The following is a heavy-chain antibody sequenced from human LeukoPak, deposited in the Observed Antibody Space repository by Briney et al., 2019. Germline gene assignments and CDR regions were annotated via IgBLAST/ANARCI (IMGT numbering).Heavy chain of an antibody. D-gene: IGHD6-6*01. J-gene: IGHJ4*02. CDR3: ARPSGGSSSVGGFDY. V-gene: IGHV4-34*01. Sequence: PGESLRLSCAASGFTFSSYAMSWVRQPPGKGLEWIGEINHSGSTNYDPSLKSRVTISVDTSKNQFSLKLSSVTAADTAVYYCARPSGGSSSVGGFDYWGQGTLVTVSS. CDR2: INHSGST. CDR1: GFTFSSYA.